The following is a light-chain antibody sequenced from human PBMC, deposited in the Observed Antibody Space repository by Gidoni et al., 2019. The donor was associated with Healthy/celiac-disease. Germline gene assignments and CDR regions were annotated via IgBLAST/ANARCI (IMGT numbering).Light chain of an antibody. J-gene: IGKJ1*01. CDR2: DAS. CDR1: QSISSW. Sequence: DIQMTQSPSTLSASVGDRVTITCLASQSISSWLAWYQQKPGQAPKLLIYDASSLESGVPSRFSGSGSGTEFTLTISSLQPDDFATYYCQQYNSYSWTFGQGTKVEIK. V-gene: IGKV1-5*01. CDR3: QQYNSYSWT.